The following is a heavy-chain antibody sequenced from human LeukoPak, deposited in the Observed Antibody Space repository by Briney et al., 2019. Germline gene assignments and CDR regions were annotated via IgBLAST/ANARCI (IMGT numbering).Heavy chain of an antibody. Sequence: PGGSLRLSCAASGFTFSSYAMTWVRQAPGKGLEWVSSIRGNGDSTNYADSVKGRFTISRDNAKNSLYLQMSSLRAEDTAVYYCASFRTGYSYYFDYWGQGILVTVSS. V-gene: IGHV3-23*01. CDR3: ASFRTGYSYYFDY. CDR1: GFTFSSYA. D-gene: IGHD3/OR15-3a*01. J-gene: IGHJ4*02. CDR2: IRGNGDST.